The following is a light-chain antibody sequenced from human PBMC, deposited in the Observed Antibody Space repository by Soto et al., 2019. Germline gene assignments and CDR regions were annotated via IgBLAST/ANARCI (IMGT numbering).Light chain of an antibody. J-gene: IGLJ2*01. Sequence: QSALTQPPSASGSPGQSVTISCTGTSSDVGGYNFVSWYRHHPGKAPKLMIYEVSKRPSGVPDRFSGSKSGNTASLTVSGLQAEDEADYYCSSYSGNYIVLLGGGTKLTVL. V-gene: IGLV2-8*01. CDR3: SSYSGNYIVL. CDR1: SSDVGGYNF. CDR2: EVS.